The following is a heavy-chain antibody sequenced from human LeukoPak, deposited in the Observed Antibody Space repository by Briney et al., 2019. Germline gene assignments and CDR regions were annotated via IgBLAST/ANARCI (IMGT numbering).Heavy chain of an antibody. D-gene: IGHD2-15*01. Sequence: ASVKVSCKISGYTLTDLSMHWVRQAPGKGLEWIGGFDPEYDEPIYAQKFLGRVTLTEDTSTDTAYMQLSSLRSEDTAVYYCATGSRIKDFDYWGQGTLVTVSS. V-gene: IGHV1-24*01. J-gene: IGHJ4*02. CDR1: GYTLTDLS. CDR2: FDPEYDEP. CDR3: ATGSRIKDFDY.